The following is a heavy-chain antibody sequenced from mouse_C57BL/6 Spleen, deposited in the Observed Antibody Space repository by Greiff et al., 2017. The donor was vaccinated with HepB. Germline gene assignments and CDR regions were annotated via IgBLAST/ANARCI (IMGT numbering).Heavy chain of an antibody. CDR2: IRSKSNNYAT. V-gene: IGHV10-1*01. CDR1: GFSFNTYA. J-gene: IGHJ3*01. CDR3: VRGIAHGAWFAY. Sequence: EVKLVESGGGLVQPKGSLKLSCAASGFSFNTYAMNWVRQAPGKGLEWVARIRSKSNNYATYYADSVKDRFTISRDDSESMLYLQMNNLKTEDTAIYYCVRGIAHGAWFAYWGQGTLVTVSA.